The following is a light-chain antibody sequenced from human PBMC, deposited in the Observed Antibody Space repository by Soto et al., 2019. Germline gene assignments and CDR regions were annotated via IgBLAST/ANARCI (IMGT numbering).Light chain of an antibody. CDR3: QSDGISSTVV. CDR1: SGSIASNY. J-gene: IGLJ2*01. CDR2: KDN. V-gene: IGLV6-57*04. Sequence: NFMLTQPHSVSETPGQTVTISCTRSSGSIASNYVQWYQQLPGSAPTIVIYKDNQRPSGVPERFSGSIDSTSDSASITSPGLKNEDEDDYYCQSDGISSTVVFGGGTQLTVL.